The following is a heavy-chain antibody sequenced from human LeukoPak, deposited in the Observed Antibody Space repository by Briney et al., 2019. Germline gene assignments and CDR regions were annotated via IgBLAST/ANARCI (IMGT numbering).Heavy chain of an antibody. CDR1: GFTFSSYA. CDR3: ITPLPYSAQ. J-gene: IGHJ4*02. D-gene: IGHD2-21*01. CDR2: IKPKTDGETT. V-gene: IGHV3-15*07. Sequence: GGSLRLSCAASGFTFSSYAMNWVRQAPGKGLEWVGRIKPKTDGETTGHAAPVKDRFSISRDDSKSMMYLQMNSLKTEDTAVYYCITPLPYSAQGGQGTLVTVSS.